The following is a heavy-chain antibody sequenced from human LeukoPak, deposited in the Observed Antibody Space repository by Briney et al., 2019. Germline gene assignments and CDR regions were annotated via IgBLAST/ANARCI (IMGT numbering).Heavy chain of an antibody. CDR1: GFTFSSYA. CDR2: ISGSGGST. V-gene: IGHV3-23*01. CDR3: AKAGVVAAATQYYFDY. Sequence: GGSLRLSCAASGFTFSSYAMSWVRQAPGKGLEWVSAISGSGGSTYYADSVKGRFTVSRDNSKNTLYLQMNSLRAEDTAVYYCAKAGVVAAATQYYFDYWGQGTLVTVSS. J-gene: IGHJ4*02. D-gene: IGHD2-15*01.